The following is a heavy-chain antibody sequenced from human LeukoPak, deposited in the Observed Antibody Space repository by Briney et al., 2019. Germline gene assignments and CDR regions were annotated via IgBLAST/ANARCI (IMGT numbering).Heavy chain of an antibody. V-gene: IGHV1-3*01. D-gene: IGHD2-2*01. Sequence: GRVTITRDTSASTVYMDLSSLTSEDTAVYYCARDSFGTSRPSDCWGQGTLVTVSS. J-gene: IGHJ4*02. CDR3: ARDSFGTSRPSDC.